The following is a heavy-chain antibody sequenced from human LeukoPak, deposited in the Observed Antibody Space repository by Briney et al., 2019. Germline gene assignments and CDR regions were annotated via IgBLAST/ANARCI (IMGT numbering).Heavy chain of an antibody. CDR2: IIPIFGTA. J-gene: IGHJ4*02. CDR3: ARNIVATIIFDS. D-gene: IGHD5-12*01. CDR1: GGTFSSYA. Sequence: SVKVSCKASGGTFSSYAISWVRQAPGQGLEWMGGIIPIFGTANYAQKFQGRVTITRDTSASTAYMELSSLTSEDTNVYYCARNIVATIIFDSWGQGTLVTVSS. V-gene: IGHV1-69*05.